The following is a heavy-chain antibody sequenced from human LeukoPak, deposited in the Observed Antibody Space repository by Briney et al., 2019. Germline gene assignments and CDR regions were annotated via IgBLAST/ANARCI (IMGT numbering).Heavy chain of an antibody. CDR3: ARDTARITTPGGPDY. V-gene: IGHV1-18*01. D-gene: IGHD6-13*01. Sequence: ASVKVSCKASGYTFARYAISWVRQAPGQGLEWMGWISAYNDDTKYAQHLQGRVTLTTDTSTGTAYMELRSLTSDDTALYYCARDTARITTPGGPDYWGQGTLVNLSS. CDR1: GYTFARYA. CDR2: ISAYNDDT. J-gene: IGHJ4*02.